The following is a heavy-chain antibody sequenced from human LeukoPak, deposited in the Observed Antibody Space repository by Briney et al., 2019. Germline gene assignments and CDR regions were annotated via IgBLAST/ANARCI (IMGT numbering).Heavy chain of an antibody. CDR1: GFTFSSYA. CDR2: ISAGGGST. Sequence: GASLRLSCAASGFTFSSYAMSWVRQAPGKGLEWVSAISAGGGSTYYADSVKGRFTISRDNSKNTLYLQMNSLRVEDTAVYNCAKGGFPGWFDPWGQGTLVTVSS. V-gene: IGHV3-23*01. D-gene: IGHD3-10*01. CDR3: AKGGFPGWFDP. J-gene: IGHJ5*02.